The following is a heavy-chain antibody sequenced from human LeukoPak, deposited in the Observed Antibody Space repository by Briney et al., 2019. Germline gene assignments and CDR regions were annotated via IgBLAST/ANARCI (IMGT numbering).Heavy chain of an antibody. CDR2: INPSGGRT. D-gene: IGHD2-2*03. CDR3: ARGPGYCSSTSRYFFDY. CDR1: GYTFTSYY. V-gene: IGHV1-46*01. J-gene: IGHJ4*02. Sequence: ASVKVSCKASGYTFTSYYMHWVRQAPGQGLEWMGIINPSGGRTSYAQKFQGRVTMTRDTSTSTVYMGLSSLRSEDTAVYYCARGPGYCSSTSRYFFDYWGQGTLVTVSS.